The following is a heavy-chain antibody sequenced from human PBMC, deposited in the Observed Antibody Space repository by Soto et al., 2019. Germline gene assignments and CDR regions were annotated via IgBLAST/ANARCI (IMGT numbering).Heavy chain of an antibody. CDR1: GFTFSSYS. CDR2: ISASSRTL. J-gene: IGHJ6*02. D-gene: IGHD3-22*01. Sequence: QPGGSLRLSSGASGFTFSSYSMDWVRQAPGKGMGWISHISASSRTLFYADSVKGRFTISRDNAKNSLYLQMNSLRAEDTAVYYCARSYYDSSASYASYGMDVWGQGPTVTVSS. V-gene: IGHV3-48*01. CDR3: ARSYYDSSASYASYGMDV.